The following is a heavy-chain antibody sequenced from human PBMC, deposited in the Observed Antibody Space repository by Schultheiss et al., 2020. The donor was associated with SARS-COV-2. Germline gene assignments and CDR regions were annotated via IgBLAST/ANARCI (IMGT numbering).Heavy chain of an antibody. Sequence: SQTLSLTCAVYGGSFSGYYWSWIRQPPGKGLEWIGEINHSGSTNYNPSLKSRVTISVDTSKNQFSLTLSSVTAADTAVYYCARNVDGGSSLFDYWGQGTLVTVSS. D-gene: IGHD1-26*01. V-gene: IGHV4-34*01. CDR2: INHSGST. CDR1: GGSFSGYY. CDR3: ARNVDGGSSLFDY. J-gene: IGHJ4*02.